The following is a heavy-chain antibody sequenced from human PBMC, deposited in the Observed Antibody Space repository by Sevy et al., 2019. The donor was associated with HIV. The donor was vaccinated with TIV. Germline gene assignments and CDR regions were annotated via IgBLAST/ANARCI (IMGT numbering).Heavy chain of an antibody. Sequence: GGSLRLSCAASGFTFSSYSMNWVRQAPGKGLEWVSYISSSSTIYYADSVKGRFTITGDSAKNSLYLQMNSLRVEETAVYYCAREGYGRREFDYWGQGTLVTVSS. CDR1: GFTFSSYS. V-gene: IGHV3-48*01. CDR3: AREGYGRREFDY. J-gene: IGHJ4*02. CDR2: ISSSSTI. D-gene: IGHD5-18*01.